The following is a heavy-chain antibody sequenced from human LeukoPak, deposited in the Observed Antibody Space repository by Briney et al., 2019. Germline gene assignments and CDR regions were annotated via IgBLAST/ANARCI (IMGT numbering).Heavy chain of an antibody. CDR2: IYSGGNS. CDR1: GLVVSSNY. CDR3: ARAKEEMTSILGFDY. V-gene: IGHV3-53*01. Sequence: GGSLRLSCAASGLVVSSNYMTWVRQAPGKGLEWVSTIYSGGNSYYADSVEGRFTVSRDNPRNTLYLQMNSLRAEDTAVYYCARAKEEMTSILGFDYWGQGTLVTVSS. J-gene: IGHJ4*02. D-gene: IGHD5-24*01.